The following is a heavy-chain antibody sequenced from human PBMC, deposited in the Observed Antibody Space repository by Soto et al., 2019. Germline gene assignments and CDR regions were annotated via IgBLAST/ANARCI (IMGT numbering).Heavy chain of an antibody. V-gene: IGHV4-4*02. D-gene: IGHD4-17*01. Sequence: SETLSLTCAVSGGSISSSNWWSWVRQPPGKGLEWIGEIYHSGSTNYNPSLKSRVTISVDTSKNQFSLKLSSVTAADTAVYYCARVRSVTRYYYYYGMDVWGQGTTVTVSS. CDR3: ARVRSVTRYYYYYGMDV. J-gene: IGHJ6*02. CDR2: IYHSGST. CDR1: GGSISSSNW.